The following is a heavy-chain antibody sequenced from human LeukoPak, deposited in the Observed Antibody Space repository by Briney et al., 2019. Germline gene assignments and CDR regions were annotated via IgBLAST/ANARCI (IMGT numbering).Heavy chain of an antibody. Sequence: GGSLRLSCVASGFTFSSYAMSWVRQAPGKGLEWVSSISSSTSYIYYADSVKGRFTISRDNAKNSLYLQMNSLRAEDTAVYYCARDLHGDYAFDYWGQGTLVTVSS. CDR3: ARDLHGDYAFDY. V-gene: IGHV3-21*01. J-gene: IGHJ4*02. CDR2: ISSSTSYI. CDR1: GFTFSSYA. D-gene: IGHD4-17*01.